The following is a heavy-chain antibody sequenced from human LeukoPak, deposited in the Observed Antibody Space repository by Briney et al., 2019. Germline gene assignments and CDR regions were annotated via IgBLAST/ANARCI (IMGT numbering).Heavy chain of an antibody. J-gene: IGHJ4*02. CDR2: ISSSSSYI. CDR1: GFTFSSYS. V-gene: IGHV3-21*01. D-gene: IGHD6-13*01. CDR3: ARVTAFSEQQLDGNY. Sequence: GGSLRLSCAASGFTFSSYSMNWVRQAPGKGLEWVSSISSSSSYIYYADSVKGRFTISRDNAKNSLYLQMNSLRAEDTAVYYCARVTAFSEQQLDGNYWGQGALVTVSS.